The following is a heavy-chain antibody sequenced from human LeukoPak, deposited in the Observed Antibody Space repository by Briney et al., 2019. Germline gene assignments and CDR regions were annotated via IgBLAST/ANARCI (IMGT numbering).Heavy chain of an antibody. CDR1: GFTFNSFV. V-gene: IGHV3-30-3*01. CDR3: AREGDSSGHAGAFDM. D-gene: IGHD3-22*01. CDR2: VPSLAGSNK. Sequence: PGGSLRLSCAASGFTFNSFVMHWVRQAPGKGLEWVALVPSLAGSNKQYAESVQGRFTISRDNSKNTLYLEMNSLRLEDTAIYYCAREGDSSGHAGAFDMWGQGTLVTVSS. J-gene: IGHJ4*02.